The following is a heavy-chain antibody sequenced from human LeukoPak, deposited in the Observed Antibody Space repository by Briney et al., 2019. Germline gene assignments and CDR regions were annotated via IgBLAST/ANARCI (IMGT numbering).Heavy chain of an antibody. CDR2: IYYSGST. D-gene: IGHD3-9*01. CDR3: ARDMEILTGYYYYYYMDV. Sequence: SETLPLTCTVSGGSISSSSYYWGWIRQPPGKGLEWIGSIYYSGSTYYNPSLKSRVTISVDTSKNQFSLKLSSVTAADTAVYYCARDMEILTGYYYYYYMDVWGKGTTVTISS. V-gene: IGHV4-39*02. CDR1: GGSISSSSYY. J-gene: IGHJ6*03.